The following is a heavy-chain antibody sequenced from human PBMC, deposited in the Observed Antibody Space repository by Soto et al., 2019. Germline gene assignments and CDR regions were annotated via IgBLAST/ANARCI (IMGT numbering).Heavy chain of an antibody. CDR3: ARDGDYGSGSYYY. J-gene: IGHJ4*02. V-gene: IGHV3-30-3*01. Sequence: QVQLVESGGGVVQPGRSLRLSCAASGFTFSSYAMHWVRQAPGKGLEWVAVISYDGSNKYYADSVKGRFTISRDNSKNTLYLQMNSLRAEDTAVYYCARDGDYGSGSYYYWGQGTLVTVSS. D-gene: IGHD3-10*01. CDR1: GFTFSSYA. CDR2: ISYDGSNK.